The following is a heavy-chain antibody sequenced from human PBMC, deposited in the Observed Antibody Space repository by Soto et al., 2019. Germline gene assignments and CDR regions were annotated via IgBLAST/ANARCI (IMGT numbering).Heavy chain of an antibody. CDR1: GGTFSNYA. J-gene: IGHJ6*02. CDR3: ARVVILVPTASTHYFYHMDV. D-gene: IGHD2-2*01. V-gene: IGHV1-69*01. CDR2: IIPIVGTG. Sequence: QVQLVQSGAEVRKPGSSVTVSCKASGGTFSNYAISWVRQAPGQGLEWMGGIIPIVGTGSYAQKFQGRVTIPADEPTTTAYMELSSLRFEDTAVYYCARVVILVPTASTHYFYHMDVWGRGTTVTVSS.